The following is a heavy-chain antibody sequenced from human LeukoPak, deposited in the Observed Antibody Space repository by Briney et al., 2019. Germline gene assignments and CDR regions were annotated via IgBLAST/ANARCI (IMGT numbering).Heavy chain of an antibody. Sequence: ASVKVSCKASGGTFSSYAISWVRQAPGQGLEWMGRIIPILGIANYAQKFQGRVTITADKSTSTAYMELSSLRSEDTAVYYCARDPAAGHDAFDIWGQGTMVTVSS. CDR3: ARDPAAGHDAFDI. CDR1: GGTFSSYA. J-gene: IGHJ3*02. D-gene: IGHD6-13*01. V-gene: IGHV1-69*04. CDR2: IIPILGIA.